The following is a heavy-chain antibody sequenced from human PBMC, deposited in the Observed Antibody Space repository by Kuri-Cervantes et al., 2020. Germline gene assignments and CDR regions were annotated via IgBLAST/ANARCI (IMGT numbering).Heavy chain of an antibody. CDR3: SRDTDSSTIYSAFDF. D-gene: IGHD2-15*01. J-gene: IGHJ4*02. V-gene: IGHV3-48*01. Sequence: GESLKISCVTSGFAFTDHNMNWVRQTPRKGLEWIAHISESGRDILYADSVRGRFTISRDIVKNSLLLQMDSLRADDSGVYYCSRDTDSSTIYSAFDFWGPGTLVTVSS. CDR1: GFAFTDHN. CDR2: ISESGRDI.